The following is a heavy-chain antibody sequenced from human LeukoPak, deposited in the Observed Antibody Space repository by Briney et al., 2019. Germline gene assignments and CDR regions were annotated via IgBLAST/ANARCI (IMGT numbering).Heavy chain of an antibody. CDR3: ARDREAAAVDTAMVRSFDY. Sequence: GGSLRLSCAASGFTFSSYSMNWVRQAPGKGLEWVSSISSSSYIYYADSVKGRFTISRDNAKNSLYLQMNSLRAEDTAVYYCARDREAAAVDTAMVRSFDYWGQGTLVTVSS. CDR2: ISSSSYI. J-gene: IGHJ4*02. D-gene: IGHD5-18*01. V-gene: IGHV3-21*01. CDR1: GFTFSSYS.